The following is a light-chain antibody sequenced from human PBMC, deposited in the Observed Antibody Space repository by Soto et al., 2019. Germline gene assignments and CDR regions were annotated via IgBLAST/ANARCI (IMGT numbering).Light chain of an antibody. CDR2: EVY. V-gene: IGLV2-8*01. CDR3: SSFAYSTAPCVL. J-gene: IGLJ2*01. Sequence: QSALTQPPSASGSPGQSVTISCTGSSTDIGGYDFVSWYQQQPGKAPRLLIYEVYKRTSGVPDRFSGSKSGNTASLTVSGLQGEDEADYYCSSFAYSTAPCVLFGGGTKLTVL. CDR1: STDIGGYDF.